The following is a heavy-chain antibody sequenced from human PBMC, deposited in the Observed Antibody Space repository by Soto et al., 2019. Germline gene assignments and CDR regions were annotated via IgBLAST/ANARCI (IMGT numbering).Heavy chain of an antibody. CDR3: ARRGPGTYCDY. Sequence: EVQLLDSGGGLVQPGGSLRLSCAASGFTFSSYAMNWVRQAPGKGLEWVSVISGSGGSTYYADSVKGRFTISRDNSKNPLYPQMNSLRAEDTAVYYGARRGPGTYCDYWGQGTLVTVSS. D-gene: IGHD6-13*01. CDR2: ISGSGGST. J-gene: IGHJ4*02. V-gene: IGHV3-23*01. CDR1: GFTFSSYA.